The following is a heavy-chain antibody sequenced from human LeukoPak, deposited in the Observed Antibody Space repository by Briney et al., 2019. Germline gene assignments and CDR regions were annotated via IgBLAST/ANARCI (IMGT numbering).Heavy chain of an antibody. CDR2: ISWDGSDT. V-gene: IGHV3-43*01. CDR1: GFTFDDYM. J-gene: IGHJ4*02. Sequence: GGSLRLSCAASGFTFDDYMMHWVRQAPGKGLEWVSLISWDGSDTYYADSVKGRFTISRDNRKDSLYLQMNSLRTDDTALYYCAKDSGALEEGYFDSWGKGTLVTVSS. CDR3: AKDSGALEEGYFDS.